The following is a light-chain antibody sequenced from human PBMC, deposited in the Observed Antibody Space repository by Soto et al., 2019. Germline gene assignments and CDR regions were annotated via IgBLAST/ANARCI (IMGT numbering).Light chain of an antibody. Sequence: PGARATLSCRASQSLTTRYLAWYQQKPGQAPRLLIYGASSWATGIPDRFSGSGSGTDFTLTISRLEPEDFAVYYCQQYATSPTFGQGTRLEIK. CDR3: QQYATSPT. CDR2: GAS. V-gene: IGKV3-20*01. CDR1: QSLTTRY. J-gene: IGKJ5*01.